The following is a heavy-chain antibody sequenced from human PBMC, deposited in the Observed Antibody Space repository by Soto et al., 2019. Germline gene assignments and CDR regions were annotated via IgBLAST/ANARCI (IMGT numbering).Heavy chain of an antibody. J-gene: IGHJ4*02. CDR3: ASLIAARPSASYTDY. Sequence: GGSLRLSCAASGFTFSSYSMNWVRQAPGKGLEWVSYISSSSSTIYYADSVKGRFTISRDNAKNSLYLQMNSLRDEDTAVYYCASLIAARPSASYTDYWGQGTLVTVSS. CDR2: ISSSSSTI. CDR1: GFTFSSYS. V-gene: IGHV3-48*02. D-gene: IGHD6-6*01.